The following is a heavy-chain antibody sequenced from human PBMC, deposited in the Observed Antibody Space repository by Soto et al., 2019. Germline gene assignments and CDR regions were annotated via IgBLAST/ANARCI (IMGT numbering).Heavy chain of an antibody. CDR2: IYYSGST. CDR1: GGSISSSSYY. CDR3: ASLPDWCSGSN. D-gene: IGHD3-10*02. Sequence: QLQLQESGPGLVKPSETLSLTCTVSGGSISSSSYYWGWIRQPPGKGLEWIGSIYYSGSTYYNPALKSRVTISVDTSKNQFSLRLSSVTAADTAIYYCASLPDWCSGSNWGQGTLVTVSS. J-gene: IGHJ4*02. V-gene: IGHV4-39*01.